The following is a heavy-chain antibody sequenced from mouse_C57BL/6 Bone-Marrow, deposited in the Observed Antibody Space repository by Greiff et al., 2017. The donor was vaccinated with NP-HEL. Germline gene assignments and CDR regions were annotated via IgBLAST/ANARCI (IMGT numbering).Heavy chain of an antibody. V-gene: IGHV5-16*01. CDR1: GFTFSDYY. CDR2: INYDGSST. Sequence: EVKVVESEGGLVQPGSSMKLSCTASGFTFSDYYMAWVRQVPEKGLEWVANINYDGSSTYYLDSLKSRFIISRDNAKNILYLQMSSLKSEDTATYYCARESGSSWYYFDYWGQGTTLTVSS. CDR3: ARESGSSWYYFDY. D-gene: IGHD1-1*01. J-gene: IGHJ2*01.